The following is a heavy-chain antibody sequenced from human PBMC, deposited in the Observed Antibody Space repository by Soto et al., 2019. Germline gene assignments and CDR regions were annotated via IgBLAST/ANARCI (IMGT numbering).Heavy chain of an antibody. V-gene: IGHV3-11*01. J-gene: IGHJ4*02. CDR2: VSSSGTTI. CDR3: ARMGPRAARPNY. CDR1: GFTFSDYD. Sequence: QVQLVESGGGLVKPGGSLRLSCAPSGFTFSDYDMSWIRQAPGKGLEWVSFVSSSGTTIYYADSVKGRFTISRDNAKNSLYLQMNSLRAEDTAVYYCARMGPRAARPNYWGQGTLVTVSS. D-gene: IGHD6-6*01.